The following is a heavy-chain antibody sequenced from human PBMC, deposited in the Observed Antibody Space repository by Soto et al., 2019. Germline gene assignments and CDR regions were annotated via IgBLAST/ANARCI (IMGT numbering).Heavy chain of an antibody. V-gene: IGHV4-59*01. D-gene: IGHD3-22*01. CDR1: GGSISSYY. Sequence: SETPSLTCTVSGGSISSYYWSWIRQPPGKGLEWIGYIYYSGSTNYNPSLKSRVTISVDTSKNQFSLKLSSVTAADTAVYYCARVGYYYGSSGYYDWFDPWGQGSLVTVS. CDR3: ARVGYYYGSSGYYDWFDP. CDR2: IYYSGST. J-gene: IGHJ5*02.